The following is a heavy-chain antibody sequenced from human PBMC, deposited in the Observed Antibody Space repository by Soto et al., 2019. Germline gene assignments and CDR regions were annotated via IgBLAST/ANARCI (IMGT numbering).Heavy chain of an antibody. V-gene: IGHV1-69*04. D-gene: IGHD2-2*01. Sequence: GASVKVSCKASGGTFSSYTISWVRQAPGQGLEWMGRIIPILGIANYAQKFQGRVTITADKSTSTAYMELSSLRSEDTAVYYCAREPPAAHHYYYYYMDVWGKGTTVTVSS. CDR3: AREPPAAHHYYYYYMDV. CDR2: IIPILGIA. CDR1: GGTFSSYT. J-gene: IGHJ6*03.